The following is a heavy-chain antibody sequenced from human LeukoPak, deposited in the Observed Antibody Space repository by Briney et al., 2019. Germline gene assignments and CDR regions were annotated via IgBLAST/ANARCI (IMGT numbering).Heavy chain of an antibody. V-gene: IGHV3-21*04. Sequence: PGGSLRLSCAASGFTFSSYSMNWVRQAPGKGLEWVSSISSSSSYIYYADSVKGRFTISRDNAKNSLYLQMNSLKTEDTAVYYCTSGISVSTNSDYWGQGTLVTVSS. CDR1: GFTFSSYS. CDR3: TSGISVSTNSDY. J-gene: IGHJ4*02. D-gene: IGHD2-2*01. CDR2: ISSSSSYI.